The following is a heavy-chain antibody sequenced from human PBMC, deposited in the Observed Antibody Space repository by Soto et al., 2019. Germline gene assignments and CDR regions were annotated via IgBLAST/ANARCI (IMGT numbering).Heavy chain of an antibody. CDR2: IYYSGST. J-gene: IGHJ5*02. D-gene: IGHD4-17*01. CDR1: GGSISSYY. CDR3: ARTITVTTTNWFDP. Sequence: SETLSLTCTVSGGSISSYYWSWIRQPPGKGLEWIGYIYYSGSTNYNPSLKSRVTISVDTSKNQFSLKLSSVTAADTAVYYCARTITVTTTNWFDPWGQGTLVTVS. V-gene: IGHV4-59*08.